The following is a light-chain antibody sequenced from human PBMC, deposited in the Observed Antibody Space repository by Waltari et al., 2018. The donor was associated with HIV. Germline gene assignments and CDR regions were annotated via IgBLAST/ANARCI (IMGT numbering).Light chain of an antibody. J-gene: IGLJ2*01. CDR1: RIGTKS. V-gene: IGLV3-21*04. CDR2: YDS. Sequence: YVLTQPPSVSVAQGKTATITCEGDRIGTKSVHWYQKKSGQAPQLIIYYDSDRPSGIPERFSGSNSGSAATLTISRVEDGDEADYYCEVWDETRNRVVFGGGTKLFAL. CDR3: EVWDETRNRVV.